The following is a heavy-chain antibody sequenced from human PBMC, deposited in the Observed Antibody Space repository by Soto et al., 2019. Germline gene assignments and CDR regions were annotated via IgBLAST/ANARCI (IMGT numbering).Heavy chain of an antibody. CDR1: GFTFSSYA. CDR2: ISGSGGST. J-gene: IGHJ6*02. CDR3: AKVGVTTSSAYYYGMDV. Sequence: GGSLRLSCAASGFTFSSYAMSWVRQAPGKGLEWVSAISGSGGSTYYADSVKGRFTISRDNSKNTLYLQMNSLRAEDTAVYCCAKVGVTTSSAYYYGMDVWGQGTTVT. D-gene: IGHD4-4*01. V-gene: IGHV3-23*01.